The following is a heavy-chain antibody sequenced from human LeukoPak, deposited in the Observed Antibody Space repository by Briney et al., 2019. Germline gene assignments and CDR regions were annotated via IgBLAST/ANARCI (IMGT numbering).Heavy chain of an antibody. D-gene: IGHD4-23*01. V-gene: IGHV1-2*02. CDR2: INPNSGGT. CDR1: GYTFICHY. CDR3: AREETSVITRPWY. Sequence: GASVKVSCKDSGYTFICHYIHWVRQAPGQGLEWMGWINPNSGGTQPAEKFQGRVTMTRDTSISAVYMELSSLRSDDTAVYYCAREETSVITRPWYWGQGTLVTVSS. J-gene: IGHJ4*02.